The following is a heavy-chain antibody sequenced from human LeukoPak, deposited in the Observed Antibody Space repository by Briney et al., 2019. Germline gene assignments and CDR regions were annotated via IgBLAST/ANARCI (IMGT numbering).Heavy chain of an antibody. Sequence: PSETLSLTCTVSGGSISSSSYYWGWIRQPPGKGLEWIGSIYYSGSTYYNPSLKSRVTISVDTSKNQFSLKLSSVTAADTAVYYCARPSAYSSGYYWYYWGQGTLVTVSS. J-gene: IGHJ4*02. D-gene: IGHD3-22*01. CDR2: IYYSGST. V-gene: IGHV4-39*01. CDR1: GGSISSSSYY. CDR3: ARPSAYSSGYYWYY.